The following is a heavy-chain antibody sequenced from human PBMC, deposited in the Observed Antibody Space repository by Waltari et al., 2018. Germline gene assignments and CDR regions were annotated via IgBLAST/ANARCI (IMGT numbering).Heavy chain of an antibody. Sequence: QVQLQESGPGLVKPSETLSLTCDVYGYSIISGSYWGWVRQRPGKGLEWIGSIYHSGSAYYNPSLKSRVTISIDTAKDQFSLKLGSVTAADTAMYYCARGSTARAFDIWGQGTMVTVSS. J-gene: IGHJ3*02. V-gene: IGHV4-38-2*01. CDR2: IYHSGSA. CDR3: ARGSTARAFDI. D-gene: IGHD4-17*01. CDR1: GYSIISGSY.